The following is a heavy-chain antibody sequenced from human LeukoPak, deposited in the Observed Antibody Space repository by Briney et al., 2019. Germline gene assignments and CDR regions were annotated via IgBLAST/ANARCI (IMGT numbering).Heavy chain of an antibody. D-gene: IGHD2/OR15-2a*01. CDR3: ARDLSYYGTYYFDY. CDR1: GGSISSGSYY. J-gene: IGHJ4*02. V-gene: IGHV4-61*02. CDR2: IYTSGST. Sequence: SQTLSLTCTVSGGSISSGSYYWSWIRQPAGKGLEWIGRIYTSGSTNYNPSLKSRVTMSVDTSKNQFSLKLSSVTAADTAVYYCARDLSYYGTYYFDYWGQGTLVTVSS.